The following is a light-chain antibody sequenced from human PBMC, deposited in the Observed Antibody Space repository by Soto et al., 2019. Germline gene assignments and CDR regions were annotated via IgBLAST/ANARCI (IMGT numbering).Light chain of an antibody. Sequence: PGDRAILSGRASQSVSSSYLAWYRQKPGQAPSLLIYGASSRATGIPARFSGSGSGTDFTLTISSLEPEDFAVYYCHQRSSWPITFGQRTRLEIK. V-gene: IGKV3D-20*02. J-gene: IGKJ5*01. CDR2: GAS. CDR3: HQRSSWPIT. CDR1: QSVSSSY.